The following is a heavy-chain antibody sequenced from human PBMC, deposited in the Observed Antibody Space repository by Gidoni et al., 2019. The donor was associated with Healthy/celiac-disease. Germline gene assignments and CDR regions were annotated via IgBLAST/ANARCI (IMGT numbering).Heavy chain of an antibody. CDR2: VSGSGRST. CDR1: GFTFSSYA. CDR3: AKGPKVVWDYFDY. V-gene: IGHV3-23*01. Sequence: EVQLLESGGGSVQPGGSLRLSCAASGFTFSSYAMSWVRQAPGKGLECVSGVSGSGRSTYHADSVKGRFTISRDNSKNTLYLQMNSLRAEDTAVYYCAKGPKVVWDYFDYWGQGTLVTVSS. D-gene: IGHD3-16*01. J-gene: IGHJ4*02.